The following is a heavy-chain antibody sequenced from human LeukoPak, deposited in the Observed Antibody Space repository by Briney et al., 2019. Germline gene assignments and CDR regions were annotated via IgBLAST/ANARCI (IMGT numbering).Heavy chain of an antibody. Sequence: SETLSLTCTVSGGSISSYYWSWIRQPAGKGLEWIGRIYTSGSTNYNPSLKSRVTMSVDTSKNQFSLKLSSATAADTAVYYCAGAIYSSGLFDYWGQGTLVTVSS. D-gene: IGHD6-19*01. V-gene: IGHV4-4*07. CDR1: GGSISSYY. CDR2: IYTSGST. CDR3: AGAIYSSGLFDY. J-gene: IGHJ4*02.